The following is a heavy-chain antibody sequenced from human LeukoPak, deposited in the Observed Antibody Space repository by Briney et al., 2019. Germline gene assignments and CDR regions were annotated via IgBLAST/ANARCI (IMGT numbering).Heavy chain of an antibody. V-gene: IGHV4-4*07. Sequence: PSETLSLTCTVSRGSISSFYWSWIRRPAGKGLEWIGRVYSTGSTNYNPSLKSRVTTSVDTSKNQFSLQLSSVTAADTAVYYCARNGYNYRDFDYWGQGTLVTVSS. CDR1: RGSISSFY. CDR3: ARNGYNYRDFDY. J-gene: IGHJ4*02. CDR2: VYSTGST. D-gene: IGHD5-24*01.